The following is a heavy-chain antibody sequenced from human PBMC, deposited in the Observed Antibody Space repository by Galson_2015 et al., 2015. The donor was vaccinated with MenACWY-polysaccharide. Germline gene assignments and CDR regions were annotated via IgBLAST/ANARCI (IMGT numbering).Heavy chain of an antibody. CDR3: AREGSRIVFHAFDT. V-gene: IGHV3-33*01. CDR1: TVTFRGSG. D-gene: IGHD3-10*02. Sequence: SLRLSCAASTVTFRGSGMHWVRQAPGKGLEWVAVIQYDAVYKQYLDPVKGRFSASRDNSKSTLYLEMNNLRAEDTALYYCAREGSRIVFHAFDTWGQGTMVTVSS. CDR2: IQYDAVYK. J-gene: IGHJ3*02.